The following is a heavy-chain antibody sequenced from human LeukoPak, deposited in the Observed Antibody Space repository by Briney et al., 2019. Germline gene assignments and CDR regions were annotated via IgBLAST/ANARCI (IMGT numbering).Heavy chain of an antibody. V-gene: IGHV4-38-2*02. D-gene: IGHD2-2*01. J-gene: IGHJ4*02. CDR1: GYSISSGYY. CDR2: IYYSGST. Sequence: PSETLSLTCTVSGYSISSGYYWGWIRQPPGKGLEWIGYIYYSGSTYYNPSLKSRVTISADTSKNQFSLKLSSVTAADTAVYYCARDGRLYQLPRLDYWGQGTLVTVSS. CDR3: ARDGRLYQLPRLDY.